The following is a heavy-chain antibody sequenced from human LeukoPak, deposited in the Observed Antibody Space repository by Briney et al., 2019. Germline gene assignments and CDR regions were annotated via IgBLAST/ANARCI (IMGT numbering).Heavy chain of an antibody. CDR2: IYYSGST. Sequence: SETLSLTCTVSGGSISSSSYYWGWIRQPPGKGLEWIGSIYYSGSTYYNPSLKSRVTISVDTSKNQFSLKLSSVTAADTAVYYCARIFMGPFYGVITNTFKKSCHFQHWGQGTLVTVSS. CDR3: ARIFMGPFYGVITNTFKKSCHFQH. D-gene: IGHD3-22*01. V-gene: IGHV4-39*07. CDR1: GGSISSSSYY. J-gene: IGHJ1*01.